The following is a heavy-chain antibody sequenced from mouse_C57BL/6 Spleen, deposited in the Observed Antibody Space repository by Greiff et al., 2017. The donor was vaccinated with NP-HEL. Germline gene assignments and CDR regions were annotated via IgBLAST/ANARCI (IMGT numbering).Heavy chain of an antibody. J-gene: IGHJ4*01. CDR1: GYTFTDYY. D-gene: IGHD2-3*01. V-gene: IGHV1-84*01. Sequence: VHLVESGPELVKPGASVKISCKASGYTFTDYYINWVKQRPGQGLEWIGWIYPGSGNTKYNEKFKGKATLTVDTSSSTAYMQLSSLTSEDSAVYFCARHDGYYGDYAMDYWGQGTSVTVSS. CDR3: ARHDGYYGDYAMDY. CDR2: IYPGSGNT.